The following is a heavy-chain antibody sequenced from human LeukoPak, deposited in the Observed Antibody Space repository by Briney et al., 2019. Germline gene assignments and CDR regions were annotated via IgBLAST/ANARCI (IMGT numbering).Heavy chain of an antibody. D-gene: IGHD1-26*01. CDR1: GGSISSSSYY. J-gene: IGHJ4*02. CDR3: ARQKWELDY. V-gene: IGHV4-39*01. CDR2: IYYSGST. Sequence: SETLSLTRTVSGGSISSSSYYWGWIRQPPGKGLEWIGSIYYSGSTYYNPSLKSRVTISVDTSKNQFSLKLSSVTAADTAVYYCARQKWELDYWGQGTLVTVSS.